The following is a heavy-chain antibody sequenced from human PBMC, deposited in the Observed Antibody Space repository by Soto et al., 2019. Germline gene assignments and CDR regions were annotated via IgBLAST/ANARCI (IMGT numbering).Heavy chain of an antibody. CDR3: ARGRYGDY. J-gene: IGHJ4*02. D-gene: IGHD1-1*01. V-gene: IGHV1-18*01. CDR1: GYTFTSYG. Sequence: QVHLVQSGAEVKKPGASVKVSCKGSGYTFTSYGITWVRQAPGQGLEWMGWISAHNGNTNYAQKLQGRVTVTRDTSTSTAYMELGSLGSGGTAVYYWARGRYGDYGGQGALVTVSS. CDR2: ISAHNGNT.